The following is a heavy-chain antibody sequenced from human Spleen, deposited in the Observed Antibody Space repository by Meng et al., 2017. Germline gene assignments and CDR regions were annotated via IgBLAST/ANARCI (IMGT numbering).Heavy chain of an antibody. Sequence: GESLKISCAASGFTFSSYNMNWVRQAPGKGLEWVSSISSSSSYIYNADSVKGRFTVSRDNAKNSLYLQMNSLRADDTAIYYCARDRHFAFDIWGQGTLVTVSS. J-gene: IGHJ3*02. CDR2: ISSSSSYI. CDR1: GFTFSSYN. V-gene: IGHV3-21*01. CDR3: ARDRHFAFDI.